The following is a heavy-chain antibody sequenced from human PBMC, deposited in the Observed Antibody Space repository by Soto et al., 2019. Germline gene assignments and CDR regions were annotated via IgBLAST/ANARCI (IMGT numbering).Heavy chain of an antibody. V-gene: IGHV4-34*01. D-gene: IGHD3-9*01. J-gene: IGHJ5*02. CDR1: GGSFSGYY. CDR2: INHSGST. Sequence: PSETLSLTCAVYGGSFSGYYWSWSRQPPGKGLEWIGGINHSGSTNYNPSLKSRVTISVDTSKNQFSLKLSSVTAADTAVYYCARIGLDTYDILPGYWFDPWGQGTLVTVSS. CDR3: ARIGLDTYDILPGYWFDP.